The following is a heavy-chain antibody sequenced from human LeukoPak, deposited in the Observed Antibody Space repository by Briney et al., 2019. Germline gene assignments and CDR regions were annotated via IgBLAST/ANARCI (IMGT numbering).Heavy chain of an antibody. CDR1: GFTFSSYS. Sequence: GGSLRLSCAASGFTFSSYSMNWVRQAPGKGLEWVSYISSSSSTIYYADSVKGRFTISRDNAKNSLYLQMNSLRAEDTAVYYCAKAIAAAGTWFDPWGQGTLVTVSS. V-gene: IGHV3-48*01. CDR2: ISSSSSTI. D-gene: IGHD6-13*01. J-gene: IGHJ5*02. CDR3: AKAIAAAGTWFDP.